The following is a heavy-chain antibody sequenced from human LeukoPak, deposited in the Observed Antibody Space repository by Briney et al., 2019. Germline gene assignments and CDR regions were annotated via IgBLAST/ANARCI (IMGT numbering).Heavy chain of an antibody. CDR1: GFTFSSYA. D-gene: IGHD1-26*01. Sequence: GGSLRLSCAASGFTFSSYAMSWVRQAPGKGLEWVSAISGSGGSTYYADSVKGRFTISRDNSKNTLYLQMNSLRAEDTAVYYCARREGIVGATFDYWGQGTLVTVSS. J-gene: IGHJ4*02. CDR2: ISGSGGST. V-gene: IGHV3-23*01. CDR3: ARREGIVGATFDY.